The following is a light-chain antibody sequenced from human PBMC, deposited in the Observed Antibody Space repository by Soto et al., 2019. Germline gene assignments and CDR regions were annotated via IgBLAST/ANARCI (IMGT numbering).Light chain of an antibody. J-gene: IGKJ1*01. CDR3: QQYCTTPWT. V-gene: IGKV4-1*01. Sequence: DIVMIQSPDSLSVSLGERATINCKSSQSVLYSSNNKEYLAWYQQKPGQVPKVLIYWASTRESGVPDRFSGSGSGTDFTLTISSLQAEDAAVYYCQQYCTTPWTFGQGTKVEIK. CDR1: QSVLYSSNNKEY. CDR2: WAS.